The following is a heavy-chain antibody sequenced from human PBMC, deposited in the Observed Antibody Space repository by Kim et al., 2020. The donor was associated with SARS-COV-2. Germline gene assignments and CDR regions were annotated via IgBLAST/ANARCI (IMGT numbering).Heavy chain of an antibody. CDR3: VRSDGGDLRYDY. Sequence: SGPTLVNPTQTLTLTCTFSGFSLSTRGMCVSWIRQPPGKALEWLARIDWEDDKFYSTSLKTRLTISKDTSKNQVVLTMTNMDPVDTATYYCVRSDGGDLRYDYWGQGTLVTVSS. J-gene: IGHJ4*02. V-gene: IGHV2-70*17. CDR2: IDWEDDK. D-gene: IGHD3-16*01. CDR1: GFSLSTRGMC.